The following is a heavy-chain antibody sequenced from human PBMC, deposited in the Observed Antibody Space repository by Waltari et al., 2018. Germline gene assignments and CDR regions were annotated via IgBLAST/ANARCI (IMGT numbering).Heavy chain of an antibody. CDR2: INPNSGGT. V-gene: IGHV1-2*06. Sequence: QVQLVQSGAEVKKPGASVKVSCKASGYTFTGYYMHWVRQAPGQWLEWMGRINPNSGGTNYAQKFQGRVTMTRDTSISTAYMELSRLRSDDTAVYYCARDLYDSSGYYKYYFDYWGQGTLVTVSS. CDR1: GYTFTGYY. J-gene: IGHJ4*02. D-gene: IGHD3-22*01. CDR3: ARDLYDSSGYYKYYFDY.